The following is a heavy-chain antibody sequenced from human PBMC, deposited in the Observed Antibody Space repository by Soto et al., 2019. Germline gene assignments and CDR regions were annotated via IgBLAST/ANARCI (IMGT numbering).Heavy chain of an antibody. CDR2: IYYSGST. CDR1: GGSISSGGYY. J-gene: IGHJ6*02. D-gene: IGHD3-3*01. Sequence: TLSLTCTVSGGSISSGGYYWSWIRQHPGKGLEWIGYIYYSGSTYYNPSLKSRVTISVDTSKNQFSLKLSSVTAADTAVYYCARTPFITIFGVVSGRGMDVWGQGTTVTVSS. CDR3: ARTPFITIFGVVSGRGMDV. V-gene: IGHV4-31*03.